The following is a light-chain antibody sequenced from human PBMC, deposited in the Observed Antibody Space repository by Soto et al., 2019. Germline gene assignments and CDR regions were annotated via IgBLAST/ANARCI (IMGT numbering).Light chain of an antibody. V-gene: IGLV2-14*01. CDR1: SSDVGGYNY. Sequence: QSALTQPASVSGSPGQSITISCTGTSSDVGGYNYVSWYQQHPGKAPKLMIYEVSHRPSGVSNRFSGSKSGNTASLTISGLQAEDEADYYCNSYTSSSTYVFGTGTKPPS. CDR2: EVS. J-gene: IGLJ1*01. CDR3: NSYTSSSTYV.